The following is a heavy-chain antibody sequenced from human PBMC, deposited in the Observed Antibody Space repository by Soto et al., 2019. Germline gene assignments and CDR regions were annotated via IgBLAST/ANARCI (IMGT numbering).Heavy chain of an antibody. V-gene: IGHV3-74*01. CDR3: TRRHRPSSVGTGAF. J-gene: IGHJ4*02. CDR2: ISDDGSRA. Sequence: EVQLVESGGDLVQPGGSLRLSCTASGFTFSMYWMHWVLQVPGKGPEWVSRISDDGSRADYADSVKGRFTISRDNAKNTLYLKMHVLKADDTAVYYCTRRHRPSSVGTGAFWGQGSPVPVSS. D-gene: IGHD1-1*01. CDR1: GFTFSMYW.